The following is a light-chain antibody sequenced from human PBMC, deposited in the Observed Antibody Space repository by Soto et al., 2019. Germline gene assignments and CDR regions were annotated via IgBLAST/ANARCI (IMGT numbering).Light chain of an antibody. CDR1: QSVTSNF. J-gene: IGKJ2*01. V-gene: IGKV3-20*01. CDR2: GAS. Sequence: EIVLTQSPGTLSLSPGERATLSCRASQSVTSNFLAWYQQKPGQAPRLLIYGASTRAAGVPYRFSGSGSGTDFTLTITRLEPEDFAVYYCQQYGRSTLQDTFGQGTKLGVK. CDR3: QQYGRSTLQDT.